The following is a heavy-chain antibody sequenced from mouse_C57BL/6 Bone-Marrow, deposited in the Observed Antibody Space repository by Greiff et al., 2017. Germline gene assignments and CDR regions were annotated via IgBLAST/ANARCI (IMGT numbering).Heavy chain of an antibody. V-gene: IGHV1-81*01. CDR2: IYPRSGNT. J-gene: IGHJ1*03. CDR1: GYTFTSYG. CDR3: ARLTGYFDV. Sequence: VQLQQSGAELARPGASVKLSCTASGYTFTSYGISWVKQRTGQGLEWIGEIYPRSGNTYYTEKFKGKATLTADKSSSTAYMELRSLTSEDSAVYFCARLTGYFDVWGTGTTVTVSS.